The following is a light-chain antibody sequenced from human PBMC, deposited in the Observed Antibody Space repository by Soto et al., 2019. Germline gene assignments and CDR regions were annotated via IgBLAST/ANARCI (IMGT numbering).Light chain of an antibody. J-gene: IGLJ1*01. CDR2: DVS. V-gene: IGLV2-14*01. Sequence: QSALTQPASVSGSPGQSITISCTGTSSDVGGYNYVSWYQQHPGKAPKLMIYDVSNRPSGVSNRFSGSKSGNTASLTISGLQAEDEADYYCSSYTSSSTLEYVFGTGTKVTVL. CDR1: SSDVGGYNY. CDR3: SSYTSSSTLEYV.